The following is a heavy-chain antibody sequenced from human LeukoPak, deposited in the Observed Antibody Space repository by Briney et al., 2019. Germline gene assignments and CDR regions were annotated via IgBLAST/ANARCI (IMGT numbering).Heavy chain of an antibody. V-gene: IGHV1-46*01. D-gene: IGHD4-17*01. J-gene: IGHJ6*03. CDR2: ISPSGGST. CDR3: ARDNPTVTRYYYYYMDV. Sequence: ASVKVSCKAFGYTFTSNYMHWVRQAPGQGPEWMGVISPSGGSTTYAQKFQGRVTLTRDMSTSTVYMELSSLRSEDTAVYYCARDNPTVTRYYYYYMDVWGKGTTVTVSS. CDR1: GYTFTSNY.